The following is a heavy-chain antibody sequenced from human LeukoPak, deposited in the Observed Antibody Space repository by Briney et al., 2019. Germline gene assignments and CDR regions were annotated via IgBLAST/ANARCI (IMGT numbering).Heavy chain of an antibody. CDR2: IGSAGDT. CDR3: ARGLPYYYDSSGDFDAFDI. J-gene: IGHJ3*02. CDR1: GFTFRAYD. D-gene: IGHD3-22*01. Sequence: GGSLRLSCAASGFTFRAYDMHWVRQATGRGLEWVSGIGSAGDTYYTGSVKGRFTVSRENAKNSLYLQMNSLTAGDTAVYYCARGLPYYYDSSGDFDAFDIWGQGTVVTVSS. V-gene: IGHV3-13*04.